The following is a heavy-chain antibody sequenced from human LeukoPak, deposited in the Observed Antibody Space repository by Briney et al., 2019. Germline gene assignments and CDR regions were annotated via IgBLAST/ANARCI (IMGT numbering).Heavy chain of an antibody. J-gene: IGHJ4*02. V-gene: IGHV3-30*04. Sequence: PGGSLRLSCAASGFTFSSYAMHWVRQAPGKGLEWVAVISYDGSNKYYADSVKGRFTISRDNSKNTLYLQMNSPRAEDTAVYYCARSETAQYFDWLLHPNFDYWGQGTLVTVSS. D-gene: IGHD3-9*01. CDR3: ARSETAQYFDWLLHPNFDY. CDR1: GFTFSSYA. CDR2: ISYDGSNK.